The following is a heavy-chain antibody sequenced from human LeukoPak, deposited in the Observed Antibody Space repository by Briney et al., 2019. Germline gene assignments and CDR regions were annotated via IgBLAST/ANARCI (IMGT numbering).Heavy chain of an antibody. Sequence: GGSLRLSCAASGFTFDDYAMHWVRQAPGKGLEWVSGISWNSGSIGYADSVKGRFTISRDNAKNSLYLQMNSLRAEDTALYYCARGGDYGDYVRIDYWGQGTLVTVSS. V-gene: IGHV3-9*01. J-gene: IGHJ4*02. D-gene: IGHD4-17*01. CDR1: GFTFDDYA. CDR2: ISWNSGSI. CDR3: ARGGDYGDYVRIDY.